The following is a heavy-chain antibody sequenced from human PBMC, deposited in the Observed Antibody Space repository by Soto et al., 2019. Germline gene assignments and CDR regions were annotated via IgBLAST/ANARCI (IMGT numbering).Heavy chain of an antibody. J-gene: IGHJ6*02. CDR3: ARHQYGLDV. CDR1: GNSPTNYW. V-gene: IGHV5-51*01. CDR2: ISLGDSDT. Sequence: RGESLKISCKASGNSPTNYWIAWVRRMPGKGLEWMGIISLGDSDTRYSPSFQGHITISGDKSINTAYLQWSSLKASDTAMYYCARHQYGLDVWGQGTAVTVSS.